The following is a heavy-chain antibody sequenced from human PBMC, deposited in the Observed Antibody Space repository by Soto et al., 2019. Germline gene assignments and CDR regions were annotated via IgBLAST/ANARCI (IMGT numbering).Heavy chain of an antibody. CDR1: GGSISSYY. Sequence: PSETLSLTCTVSGGSISSYYWSWIRQPPGKGLEWIGYIYYSGSTNYNPSLKSRVTISVDTSKDQFSLKLSSVTAADTAVCYCARDSTAAAGPTFDYWGQGTLVTV. D-gene: IGHD6-13*01. V-gene: IGHV4-59*01. J-gene: IGHJ4*02. CDR2: IYYSGST. CDR3: ARDSTAAAGPTFDY.